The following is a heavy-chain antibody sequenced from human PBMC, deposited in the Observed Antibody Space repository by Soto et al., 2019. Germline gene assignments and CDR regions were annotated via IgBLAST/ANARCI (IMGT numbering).Heavy chain of an antibody. J-gene: IGHJ3*02. V-gene: IGHV3-21*01. Sequence: GGSLRLSCAASGFTFSSYSMNWVRQAPGKGLEWVSSISSSSSYIYYADSVKGRFTISRDNAKNSLYLQMNSLRAEDTAVYYCASLKYSRQKRAFDIWGQGTMVTVSS. CDR1: GFTFSSYS. D-gene: IGHD6-13*01. CDR3: ASLKYSRQKRAFDI. CDR2: ISSSSSYI.